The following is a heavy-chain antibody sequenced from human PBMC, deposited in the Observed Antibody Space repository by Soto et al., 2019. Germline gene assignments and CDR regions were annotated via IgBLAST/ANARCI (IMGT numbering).Heavy chain of an antibody. V-gene: IGHV4-39*01. D-gene: IGHD3-22*01. Sequence: QLQLQESGPGLVKPSETLSLTCSVSGGSIRSNIYYWGWIRQPPGKGLEWIATVHYSGSTYYTPSLKHRVTXPXXXSXXQFSLRLNSVTAADTAVYYCARQHYYDSSGYYTWNWGQGTLVTVSS. CDR3: ARQHYYDSSGYYTWN. CDR1: GGSIRSNIYY. J-gene: IGHJ4*02. CDR2: VHYSGST.